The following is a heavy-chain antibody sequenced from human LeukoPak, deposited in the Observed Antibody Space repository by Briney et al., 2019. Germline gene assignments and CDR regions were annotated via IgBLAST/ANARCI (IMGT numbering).Heavy chain of an antibody. CDR3: ARGLYTPGWYAHFEN. CDR2: TCHSGRN. D-gene: IGHD6-19*01. Sequence: SETLSLTCTVSGNSASRPHWTWIPRPPGKGLKWIGSTCHSGRNKDNPSLRSRVTISVDTSNNHFSLSLTSVTAADTAIYFCARGLYTPGWYAHFENWSQGILVTVSS. CDR1: GNSASRPH. V-gene: IGHV4-59*02. J-gene: IGHJ4*02.